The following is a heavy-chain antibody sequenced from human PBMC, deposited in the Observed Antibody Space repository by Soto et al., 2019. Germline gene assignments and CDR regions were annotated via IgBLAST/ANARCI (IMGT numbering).Heavy chain of an antibody. J-gene: IGHJ4*02. V-gene: IGHV3-30*18. D-gene: IGHD1-26*01. CDR3: AKDQGSGSYSPTFDY. CDR1: GFTFSSYG. Sequence: QVQLVESGGGVVQPGRSLRLSCAASGFTFSSYGMHWVRQAPGKGLEWVAVISYDGRNKYYADSVKGRFTISRDNSKNTLYLQMNSLRAEDTAVYYCAKDQGSGSYSPTFDYWGQGTLVTVSS. CDR2: ISYDGRNK.